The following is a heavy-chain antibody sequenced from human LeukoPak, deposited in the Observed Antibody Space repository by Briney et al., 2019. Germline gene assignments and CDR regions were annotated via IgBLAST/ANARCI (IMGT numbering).Heavy chain of an antibody. Sequence: PGGSLRLSCAASGFTFSSYGMHWVRQAPGKGLEWVAVIWYGGSNKYYADSVKGRFTISRDNSKNTLYLQMNSLRAEDTAVYYCAKDLMGQWLSPYYYGMDVWGQGTTVTVSS. J-gene: IGHJ6*02. CDR1: GFTFSSYG. D-gene: IGHD6-19*01. CDR2: IWYGGSNK. V-gene: IGHV3-30*02. CDR3: AKDLMGQWLSPYYYGMDV.